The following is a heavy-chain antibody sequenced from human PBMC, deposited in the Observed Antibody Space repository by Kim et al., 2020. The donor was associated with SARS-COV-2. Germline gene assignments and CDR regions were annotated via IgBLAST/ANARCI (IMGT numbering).Heavy chain of an antibody. Sequence: SVKVSCKASGGTFSSYAISWVRQAPGQGLEWMGGIIPIFATANYAQKFQGRVTITADESTSTAYIELSRLRSEDTAVYYCARDRQQLVRAFDIWGQGTM. D-gene: IGHD6-13*01. CDR2: IIPIFATA. CDR3: ARDRQQLVRAFDI. CDR1: GGTFSSYA. J-gene: IGHJ3*02. V-gene: IGHV1-69*13.